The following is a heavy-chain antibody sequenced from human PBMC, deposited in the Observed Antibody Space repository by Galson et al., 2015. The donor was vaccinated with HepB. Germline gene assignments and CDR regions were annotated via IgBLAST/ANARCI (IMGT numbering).Heavy chain of an antibody. V-gene: IGHV3-30*14. CDR1: GISFDSYA. CDR3: AYGSGSYFLDN. CDR2: ISYDGGTT. Sequence: SLRLSCATSGISFDSYAMHWVRQAPGKGLEWMAVISYDGGTTFHADSVKGRFTISRDNSGKTLYLQMSSLRSDDTAIYYCAYGSGSYFLDNWGQGTLVTVS. J-gene: IGHJ4*02. D-gene: IGHD3-10*01.